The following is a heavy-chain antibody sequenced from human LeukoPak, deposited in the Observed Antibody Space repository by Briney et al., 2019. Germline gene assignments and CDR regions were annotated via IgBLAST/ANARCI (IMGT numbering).Heavy chain of an antibody. CDR1: GGSSRSNSYY. Sequence: SETLSLTCTVSGGSSRSNSYYWGWIRQPPGKGLEFVGSIYYSGSSYYHPSLKSRVTISIDTSKNQFSLKLYSVTAADTALCYCARYTRGTYYFDSWGQGTLVTVSS. CDR3: ARYTRGTYYFDS. J-gene: IGHJ4*02. D-gene: IGHD3-10*01. V-gene: IGHV4-39*01. CDR2: IYYSGSS.